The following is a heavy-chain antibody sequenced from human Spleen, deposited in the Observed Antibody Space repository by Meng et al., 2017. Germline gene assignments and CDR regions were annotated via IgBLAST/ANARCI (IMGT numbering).Heavy chain of an antibody. CDR2: ISTFVGSTI. Sequence: GESLKISCAASGFTFSNFEMNWVRQAPGKGLEWVSYISTFVGSTIYYADSVKGRFTISRDNAKNTLYLQMNSLRAEDTAVYYCAITRWSYYDFWSTYDMDVWGQGTTVTVSS. CDR3: AITRWSYYDFWSTYDMDV. J-gene: IGHJ6*02. D-gene: IGHD3-3*01. V-gene: IGHV3-48*03. CDR1: GFTFSNFE.